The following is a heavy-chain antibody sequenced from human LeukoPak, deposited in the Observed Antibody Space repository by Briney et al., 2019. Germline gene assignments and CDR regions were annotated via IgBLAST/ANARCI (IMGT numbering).Heavy chain of an antibody. Sequence: PGGSLRLSCAASGFTFSDYYMSWIRQAPGKGLEWVSGISGSGGSTYYADSVKGRFTISRDNSKNTLYLQMNSLRAEDTAVYYCAIDRSGWPIDYWGQGTLVTVSS. J-gene: IGHJ4*02. CDR1: GFTFSDYY. V-gene: IGHV3-23*01. D-gene: IGHD6-19*01. CDR2: ISGSGGST. CDR3: AIDRSGWPIDY.